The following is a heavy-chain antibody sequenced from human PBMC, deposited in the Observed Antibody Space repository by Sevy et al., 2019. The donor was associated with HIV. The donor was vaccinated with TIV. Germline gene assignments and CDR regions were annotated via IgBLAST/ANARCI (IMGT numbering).Heavy chain of an antibody. V-gene: IGHV3-11*01. CDR1: GFTFSDYY. J-gene: IGHJ4*02. Sequence: GGSLRLSCAASGFTFSDYYMSWIRQAPGKGLEWVSYISSSGSTIYYADSVKGRFTISRDNAKNSLYLQMNSLRAEDTAVYYCAPDANWGSGYYFDYWGQGTLVTVSS. CDR3: APDANWGSGYYFDY. D-gene: IGHD7-27*01. CDR2: ISSSGSTI.